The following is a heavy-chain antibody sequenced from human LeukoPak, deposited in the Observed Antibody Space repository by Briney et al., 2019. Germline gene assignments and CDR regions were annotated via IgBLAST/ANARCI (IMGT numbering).Heavy chain of an antibody. V-gene: IGHV1-8*01. CDR2: MNPNSGNT. Sequence: ASVKVSCKASGYTFTSYDINWVRHATGQGLEWMGWMNPNSGNTGYAQKFQGRVTMTRNTSISTAYMELSSLRSEDTAVYYCARGDWDTAMVTDTFDYYDSSGYYSGFDPWGQGTLVTVSS. J-gene: IGHJ5*02. D-gene: IGHD3-22*01. CDR3: ARGDWDTAMVTDTFDYYDSSGYYSGFDP. CDR1: GYTFTSYD.